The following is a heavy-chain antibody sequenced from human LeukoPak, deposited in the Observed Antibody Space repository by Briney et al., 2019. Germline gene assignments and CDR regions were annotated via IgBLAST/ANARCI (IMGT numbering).Heavy chain of an antibody. J-gene: IGHJ4*02. Sequence: SETLSLTCTVSGGSISSSTYYWGWIRQPPGKGLEWIGSISYNGSTYYNPSLKSRVTISADTSKNQFSLKLSSVTAADTAVYYCARGSAIDYWGQGTLVTVSS. CDR2: ISYNGST. D-gene: IGHD5-18*01. CDR3: ARGSAIDY. CDR1: GGSISSSTYY. V-gene: IGHV4-39*07.